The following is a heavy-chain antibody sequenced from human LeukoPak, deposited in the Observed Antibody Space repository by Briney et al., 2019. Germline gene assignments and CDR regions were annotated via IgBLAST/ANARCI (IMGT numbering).Heavy chain of an antibody. Sequence: ASVKVSCKASGGTFSSYAISWVRQAPGQGLEWMGGIIPIFGTANYAQKFQGRVTITTDESTSTAYMELSSLRSEDTAVYYCARAGGDGYSFPPFDYWGQGTLVTVSS. CDR2: IIPIFGTA. CDR3: ARAGGDGYSFPPFDY. D-gene: IGHD5-24*01. V-gene: IGHV1-69*05. CDR1: GGTFSSYA. J-gene: IGHJ4*02.